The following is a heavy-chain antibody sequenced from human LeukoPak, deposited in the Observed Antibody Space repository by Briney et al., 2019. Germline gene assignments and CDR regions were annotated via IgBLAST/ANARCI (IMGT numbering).Heavy chain of an antibody. V-gene: IGHV3-23*01. D-gene: IGHD3-22*01. CDR2: ISGSGGST. CDR1: GFTFSSYA. Sequence: GGSLRLSCAASGFTFSSYAMSWVRQAPGKGLEWVSAISGSGGSTYYADSVKGRFTISRDNSKNTLYLQINSLRAEDTAVYYCAKVQYYYDSSGYLYYFDYWGQGTLVTVSS. CDR3: AKVQYYYDSSGYLYYFDY. J-gene: IGHJ4*02.